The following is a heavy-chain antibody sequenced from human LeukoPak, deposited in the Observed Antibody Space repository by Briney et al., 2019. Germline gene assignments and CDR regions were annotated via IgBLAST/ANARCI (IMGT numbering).Heavy chain of an antibody. CDR3: ARVGYYGSGSYYRDYFEH. Sequence: SETLSLTCTVSGVSISSYYRTWIRQPPGRGLEWIGFISDSAITDYNPSLKSRVTISRDTTKNQFSLKLNSVTAADTAVYYCARVGYYGSGSYYRDYFEHWGQGTRVTVSS. V-gene: IGHV4-59*01. D-gene: IGHD3-10*01. CDR2: ISDSAIT. CDR1: GVSISSYY. J-gene: IGHJ4*02.